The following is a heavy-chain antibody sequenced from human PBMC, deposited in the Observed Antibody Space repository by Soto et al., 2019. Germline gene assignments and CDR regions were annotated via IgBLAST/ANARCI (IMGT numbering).Heavy chain of an antibody. D-gene: IGHD3-9*01. J-gene: IGHJ6*03. CDR2: VTTTGTFS. CDR1: GFSFGAYA. V-gene: IGHV3-23*01. CDR3: AKVLPHGCFDWFYYYMDV. Sequence: VQLLESGGDLVQPGGSLRLSCAASGFSFGAYAMTWVRQTPGKGLEWVSTVTTTGTFSKYADSVKGRFTISRDNSRNTLYLQMDSLGAEDTAIYYCAKVLPHGCFDWFYYYMDVWSKGTTVAVSS.